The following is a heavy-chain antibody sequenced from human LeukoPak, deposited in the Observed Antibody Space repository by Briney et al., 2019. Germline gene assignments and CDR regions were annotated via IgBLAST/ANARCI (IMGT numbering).Heavy chain of an antibody. J-gene: IGHJ5*02. V-gene: IGHV3-7*01. CDR2: IKQDGSEK. D-gene: IGHD2-15*01. CDR1: GFTFSGYW. CDR3: ARGPYSGGSIVLPMLFDP. Sequence: GGSLRLSCAASGFTFSGYWMSWVRQAPGKGLEWVANIKQDGSEKYYVDSVKGRFTISRDNAKNSLYLQMNSLRAEDTAVYYCARGPYSGGSIVLPMLFDPWGQGTLVPVSS.